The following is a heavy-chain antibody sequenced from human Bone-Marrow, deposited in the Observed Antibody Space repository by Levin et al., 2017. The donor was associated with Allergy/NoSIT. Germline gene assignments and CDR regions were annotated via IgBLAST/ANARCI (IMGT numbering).Heavy chain of an antibody. D-gene: IGHD4-23*01. J-gene: IGHJ4*02. CDR3: ALGLTTVISPPDS. Sequence: GGSLRLSCKGSGFSFTTHWIGWVRQMPGKGLEWMGIIYPGDSESRYSPSFQGQVTISADKSTSTAYLQWDSLKASDTAMYYCALGLTTVISPPDSWGQGTQVTVSS. V-gene: IGHV5-51*01. CDR2: IYPGDSES. CDR1: GFSFTTHW.